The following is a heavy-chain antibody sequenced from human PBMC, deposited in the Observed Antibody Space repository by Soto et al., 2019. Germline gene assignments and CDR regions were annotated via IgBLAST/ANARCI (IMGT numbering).Heavy chain of an antibody. CDR2: IYYSGST. CDR3: ARTYDGSGPNSGGYGFDI. Sequence: SETLSLTCTVSGGSISSYYWSWIRQPPGKGLEWIAYIYYSGSTSYNPSLKSRVSISLDTSKNQFSLKLSSVTAADTAVYYCARTYDGSGPNSGGYGFDIWGQGTMVTVS. J-gene: IGHJ3*02. V-gene: IGHV4-59*01. D-gene: IGHD3-22*01. CDR1: GGSISSYY.